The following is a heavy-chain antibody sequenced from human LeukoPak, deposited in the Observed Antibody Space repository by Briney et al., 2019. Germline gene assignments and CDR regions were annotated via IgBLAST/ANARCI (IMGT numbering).Heavy chain of an antibody. Sequence: PSETLSLTCAVYGGSFSGYYWSWIRQPPGKGLESIGEINHSGSTNYNPSLKSRVTISVDTSKNQFSLKLSSVTAADTAVYYCARFPLYGDYYYYYGMDVWGQGTTVTVSS. J-gene: IGHJ6*02. CDR3: ARFPLYGDYYYYYGMDV. V-gene: IGHV4-34*01. CDR2: INHSGST. CDR1: GGSFSGYY. D-gene: IGHD4-17*01.